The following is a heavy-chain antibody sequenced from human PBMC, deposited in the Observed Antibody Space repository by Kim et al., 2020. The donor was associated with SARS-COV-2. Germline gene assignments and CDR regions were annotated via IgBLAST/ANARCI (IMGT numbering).Heavy chain of an antibody. V-gene: IGHV3-23*01. CDR3: AKINYYDSSGYPN. Sequence: ADTVKGGFTISRDKSKNTLYLQMNSLRAEDTGVYYCAKINYYDSSGYPNWGQGTLVTVSS. D-gene: IGHD3-22*01. J-gene: IGHJ4*02.